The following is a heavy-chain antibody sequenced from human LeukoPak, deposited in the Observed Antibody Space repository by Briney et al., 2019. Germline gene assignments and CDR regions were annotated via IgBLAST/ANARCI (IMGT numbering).Heavy chain of an antibody. CDR2: IYHSGRT. D-gene: IGHD4-23*01. CDR1: GYSISSGYY. V-gene: IGHV4-38-2*02. Sequence: SETLSLTCTVSGYSISSGYYWGWIRQPPGKGLEWIGSIYHSGRTFYNPSLKSRVTISVDTSKNQFSLKLSSVTAADTAVYYCARVVTPGLFDYWGQGTLVTVSS. J-gene: IGHJ4*02. CDR3: ARVVTPGLFDY.